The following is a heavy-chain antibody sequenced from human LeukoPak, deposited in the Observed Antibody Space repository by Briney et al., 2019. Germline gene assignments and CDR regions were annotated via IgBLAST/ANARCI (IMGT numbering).Heavy chain of an antibody. Sequence: GSLRLSCAASGFPFSSYGMHWVRQAPGKGLEGVAFIRYDGSNKYYADSVKGRFTISRDNSKNTLYLQMNSLRAEDTAVYYCAKDLYYDSSGYHPFDYWGQGTLVTVSS. V-gene: IGHV3-30*02. J-gene: IGHJ4*02. CDR3: AKDLYYDSSGYHPFDY. D-gene: IGHD3-22*01. CDR1: GFPFSSYG. CDR2: IRYDGSNK.